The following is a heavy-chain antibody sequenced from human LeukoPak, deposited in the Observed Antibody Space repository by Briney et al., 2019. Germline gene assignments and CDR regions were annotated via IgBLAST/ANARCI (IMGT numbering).Heavy chain of an antibody. CDR2: IRYDGSNK. J-gene: IGHJ2*01. Sequence: PGGSLRLSCAASGFTFSSYGMHWVRQAPGKGLEWVAFIRYDGSNKYYADSVKGRFTISRDNSKNTLYLQMNSLRAEDTAVYYCAKEGKYQLPNWYFDLWGRGTLVTVSS. CDR3: AKEGKYQLPNWYFDL. V-gene: IGHV3-30*02. D-gene: IGHD2-2*01. CDR1: GFTFSSYG.